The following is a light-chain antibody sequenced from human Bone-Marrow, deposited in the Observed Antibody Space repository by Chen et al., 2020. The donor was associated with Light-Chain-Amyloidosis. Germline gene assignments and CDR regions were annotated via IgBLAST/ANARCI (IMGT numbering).Light chain of an antibody. J-gene: IGKJ1*01. V-gene: IGKV1-39*01. Sequence: DIQMTQSPSSLAASVGDRVTITCRTSQSVTNYLNWYQQKPGKAPRILIYAASTLHTGVPSRFSGSGFGTDFTLTNSGLTAEDGATYYWQQSYSSPPFGPGTKVE. CDR3: QQSYSSPP. CDR2: AAS. CDR1: QSVTNY.